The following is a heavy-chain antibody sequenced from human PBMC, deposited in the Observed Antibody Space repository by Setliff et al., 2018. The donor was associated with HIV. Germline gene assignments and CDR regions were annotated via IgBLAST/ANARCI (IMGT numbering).Heavy chain of an antibody. V-gene: IGHV4-61*09. CDR2: IFPSGST. J-gene: IGHJ3*02. Sequence: PSETLSLTCAVSGASIRSGVYYWSWIRRPAGKGPEWIGHIFPSGSTNYSPSLKSRITISMDTSKNQFSLKLSSVTAADTAVYYCARDHFMATIRYAFDIWGQGTMVTVSS. CDR1: GASIRSGVYY. D-gene: IGHD5-12*01. CDR3: ARDHFMATIRYAFDI.